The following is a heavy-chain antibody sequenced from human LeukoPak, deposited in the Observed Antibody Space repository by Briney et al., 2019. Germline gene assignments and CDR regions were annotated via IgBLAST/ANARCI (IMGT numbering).Heavy chain of an antibody. CDR2: IIPIFGTA. CDR1: GGTFSSYA. V-gene: IGHV1-69*13. J-gene: IGHJ3*02. D-gene: IGHD1-26*01. CDR3: ARMYSGSYGAFDI. Sequence: SVKVSCKASGGTFSSYAISWVRQAPGQGFEWMGGIIPIFGTANYAQKFQGRVTITADESTSTAYMELSSLRSEDTAVYYCARMYSGSYGAFDIWGQGTMVTVSS.